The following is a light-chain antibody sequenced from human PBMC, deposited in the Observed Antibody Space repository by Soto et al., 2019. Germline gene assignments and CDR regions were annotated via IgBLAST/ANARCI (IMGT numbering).Light chain of an antibody. CDR3: QQYNSSTIT. CDR2: EAS. Sequence: DVQITQSPATLSASVGDRVTITCRDSQTIARWLTWYQPTPGKAPRLLIYEASTLQSGVRSLFSGSGAGTEFALTISGLQPDDVTSYYCQQYNSSTITFGQGTRLDI. CDR1: QTIARW. V-gene: IGKV1-5*01. J-gene: IGKJ5*01.